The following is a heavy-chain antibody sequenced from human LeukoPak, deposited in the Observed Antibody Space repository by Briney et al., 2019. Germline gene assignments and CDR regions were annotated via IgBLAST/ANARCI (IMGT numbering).Heavy chain of an antibody. CDR1: GYTFTGYY. V-gene: IGHV1-2*02. CDR3: ATDLVDGDYGDRLGGMDV. Sequence: ASVKVSCKASGYTFTGYYMHRVRQAPGQGLEWMGWINPNSGGTNYAQKFQGRVTMTRDTSISTAYMELSRLRSEDTAVYYCATDLVDGDYGDRLGGMDVWGQGTTVTVSS. J-gene: IGHJ6*02. CDR2: INPNSGGT. D-gene: IGHD4-17*01.